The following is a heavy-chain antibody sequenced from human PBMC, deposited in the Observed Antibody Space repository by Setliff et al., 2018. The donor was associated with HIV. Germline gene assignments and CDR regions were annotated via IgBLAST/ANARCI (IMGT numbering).Heavy chain of an antibody. V-gene: IGHV3-53*01. J-gene: IGHJ4*02. D-gene: IGHD6-13*01. CDR2: VYGDGRT. Sequence: GGSLRLSCEVSGFSVSNNYMTWVRQAPGKGLEWVSTVYGDGRTFYADSAQGRFTISRDNSNNILFLQMNSLLAEDTAVYYCARYSSSWHTFDYWGQGSLVTVSS. CDR1: GFSVSNNY. CDR3: ARYSSSWHTFDY.